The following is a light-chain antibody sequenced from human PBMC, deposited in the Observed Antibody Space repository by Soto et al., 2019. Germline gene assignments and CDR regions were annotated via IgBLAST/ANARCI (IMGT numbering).Light chain of an antibody. V-gene: IGLV1-40*01. CDR2: GHS. Sequence: QSVLTQPPSVSGAPGQRVTISCTGTSSNVGADYDVHWYQQLPGTAPKLLIFGHSNRPSGVPDRFSGSKSGTSASLGISGLQSEDEADYYCAAWDDSLNTYVFGTGTKLTVL. CDR1: SSNVGADYD. CDR3: AAWDDSLNTYV. J-gene: IGLJ1*01.